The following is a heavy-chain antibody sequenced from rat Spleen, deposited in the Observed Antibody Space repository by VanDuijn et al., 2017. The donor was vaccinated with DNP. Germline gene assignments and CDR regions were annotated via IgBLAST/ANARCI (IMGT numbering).Heavy chain of an antibody. CDR3: VRDHD. CDR2: ITSSGGTT. CDR1: GFTFSNYY. Sequence: EVQLVESGGGLVQPGRSMKLSCAASGFTFSNYYMAWVRQAPGKGLEWVASITSSGGTTYYPDSVKGRFTISRDNAKNTLYLQMTSLRSEDTATYYCVRDHDWGQGVMVTVSS. D-gene: IGHD1-12*01. V-gene: IGHV5-25*01. J-gene: IGHJ2*01.